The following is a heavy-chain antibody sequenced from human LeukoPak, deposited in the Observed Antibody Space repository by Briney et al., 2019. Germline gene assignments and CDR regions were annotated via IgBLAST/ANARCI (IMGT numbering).Heavy chain of an antibody. J-gene: IGHJ4*02. CDR2: IIPIFGTA. CDR3: ARGTLYSSSGVLIDY. V-gene: IGHV1-69*05. D-gene: IGHD6-6*01. Sequence: GASVKVSCKASGGTFSSYAISWVRQAPGQGLEWMGGIIPIFGTANYAQKFQGRVTITTDESTSTAYMELSSLRSEDTAVYYCARGTLYSSSGVLIDYWGQGTLVTVSS. CDR1: GGTFSSYA.